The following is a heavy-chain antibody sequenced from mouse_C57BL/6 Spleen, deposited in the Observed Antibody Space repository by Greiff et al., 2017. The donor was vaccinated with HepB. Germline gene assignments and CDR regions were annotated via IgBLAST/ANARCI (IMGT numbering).Heavy chain of an antibody. CDR3: ARAYDYDGAWYAY. CDR2: INYDGSST. J-gene: IGHJ3*01. Sequence: VQLVESEGGLVQPGSSMKLSCTASGFTFSDYYMAWVRQVPEKGLEWVANINYDGSSTYYLDSLKSRFIISRDNAKNILYLQMSSLKSEDTATYYCARAYDYDGAWYAYWGQGTLVTVSA. V-gene: IGHV5-16*01. CDR1: GFTFSDYY. D-gene: IGHD2-4*01.